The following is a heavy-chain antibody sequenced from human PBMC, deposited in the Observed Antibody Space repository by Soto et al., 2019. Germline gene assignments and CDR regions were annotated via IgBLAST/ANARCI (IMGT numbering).Heavy chain of an antibody. V-gene: IGHV3-7*01. J-gene: IGHJ4*02. CDR2: IKRDGSET. Sequence: GGSLRLSSAAPTFMFSTYGMTWVRQAPGKGLEWVANIKRDGSETHYADSVKGRFTISRDNAKNSLYLQMNSLRVEDTAVYYWVGDGNNWNDFDYWGQGTLVTVSS. CDR3: VGDGNNWNDFDY. CDR1: TFMFSTYG. D-gene: IGHD1-20*01.